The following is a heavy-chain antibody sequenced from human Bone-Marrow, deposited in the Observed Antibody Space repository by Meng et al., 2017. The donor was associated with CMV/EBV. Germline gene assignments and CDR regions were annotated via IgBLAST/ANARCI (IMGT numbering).Heavy chain of an antibody. CDR3: VRDRVATRPRLMDV. D-gene: IGHD6-6*01. V-gene: IGHV3-30*19. CDR1: GFTFSSYG. J-gene: IGHJ6*02. CDR2: VSFDASNI. Sequence: GGSLRLSCAASGFTFSSYGMHWVCQAPGKGLEWLAVVSFDASNIYYAGSVKGRFTISRDNSKNMLYLQMNSLTTEDTAVYSCVRDRVATRPRLMDVWGRGTTVTVSS.